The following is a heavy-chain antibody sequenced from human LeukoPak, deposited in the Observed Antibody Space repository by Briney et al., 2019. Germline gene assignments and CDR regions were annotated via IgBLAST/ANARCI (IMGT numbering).Heavy chain of an antibody. Sequence: SETLSLTCTVSGGSISSGDYYWSWIRQPPGKGLEWIGYIYYSGSTYYNPSLESRVTISVDTSKNQFSLKLSSVTAADTAVYYCARDRVGGYDSTGEFFDYWGQGTLVTVSS. CDR2: IYYSGST. CDR1: GGSISSGDYY. CDR3: ARDRVGGYDSTGEFFDY. D-gene: IGHD5-12*01. J-gene: IGHJ4*02. V-gene: IGHV4-30-4*01.